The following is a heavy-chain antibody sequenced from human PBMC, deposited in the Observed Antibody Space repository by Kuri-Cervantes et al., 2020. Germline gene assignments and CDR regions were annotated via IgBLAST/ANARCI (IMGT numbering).Heavy chain of an antibody. D-gene: IGHD2-21*02. CDR3: ARDYCGGDCYRVPIGRLQH. J-gene: IGHJ1*01. CDR1: GFMFNNYG. Sequence: GGSLRLSCAASGFMFNNYGMHWVRQAPGRGLEWVAVIWYDGSNKYYADSVKGRFTISRDNSKDTLYLQMNSLRAEDTAVYYCARDYCGGDCYRVPIGRLQHWGQGTLVTVSS. CDR2: IWYDGSNK. V-gene: IGHV3-33*01.